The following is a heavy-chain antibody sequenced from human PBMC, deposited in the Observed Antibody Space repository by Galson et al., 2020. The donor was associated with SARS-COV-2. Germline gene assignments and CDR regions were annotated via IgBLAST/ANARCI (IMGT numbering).Heavy chain of an antibody. D-gene: IGHD3-10*01. CDR1: GGSFSGYY. CDR3: ARVLLWFGELFNYYYYMDV. CDR2: INHSGST. V-gene: IGHV4-34*01. J-gene: IGHJ6*03. Sequence: SETLSLTCAVYGGSFSGYYWSWIRQPPGKGLEWIGEINHSGSTNYNPSLKSRVTISVDTSKNQFSLKLSSVTAADTAVYYCARVLLWFGELFNYYYYMDVWGKGTMVTVSS.